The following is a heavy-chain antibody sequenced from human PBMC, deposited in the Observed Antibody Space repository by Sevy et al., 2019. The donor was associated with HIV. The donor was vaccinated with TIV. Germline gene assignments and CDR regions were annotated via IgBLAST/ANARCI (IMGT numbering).Heavy chain of an antibody. D-gene: IGHD2-21*01. CDR3: ARTEIVEGGGMDV. CDR1: GFTFRSYA. J-gene: IGHJ6*02. V-gene: IGHV3-30*04. CDR2: ISYDGSIK. Sequence: GGSLRLSCAASGFTFRSYAMHWVRQAPGKGLEWVAVISYDGSIKDYADSVKGRFTISRDNSKNTLYVEMNGLREDDTAVYYCARTEIVEGGGMDVWGQRTRVTVSS.